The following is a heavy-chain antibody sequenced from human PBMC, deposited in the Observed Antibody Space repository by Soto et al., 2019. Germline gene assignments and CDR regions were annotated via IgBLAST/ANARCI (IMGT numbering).Heavy chain of an antibody. CDR1: GGSISSYY. V-gene: IGHV4-59*01. CDR3: AIGSVVVGYFDY. D-gene: IGHD2-2*01. J-gene: IGHJ4*02. Sequence: SETLSLTCTVSGGSISSYYWSWIRQPPGKGLEWIGYIYYSGSTNYNPSLKSRVTISVDTSKNQFSLKLSSVTAADTAVYYCAIGSVVVGYFDYWGQGTLVTVSS. CDR2: IYYSGST.